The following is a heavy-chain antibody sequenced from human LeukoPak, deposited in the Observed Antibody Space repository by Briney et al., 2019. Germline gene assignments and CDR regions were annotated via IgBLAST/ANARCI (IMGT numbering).Heavy chain of an antibody. J-gene: IGHJ6*03. D-gene: IGHD6-6*01. CDR3: TRATYSSSSTLYYYYMDV. V-gene: IGHV3-49*04. CDR2: IRSKAYGGTT. CDR1: GFTFGDYA. Sequence: GGSLRLSCTASGFTFGDYAMSWVRQAPGKGLEWVGFIRSKAYGGTTEYAASVKGRFTISRDDSKSIAYLQMNSLKTEDTAVYYCTRATYSSSSTLYYYYMDVWGKGTTVTVSS.